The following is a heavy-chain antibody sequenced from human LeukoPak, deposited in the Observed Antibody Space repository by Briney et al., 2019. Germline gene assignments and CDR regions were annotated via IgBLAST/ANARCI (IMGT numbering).Heavy chain of an antibody. CDR1: GFTFSNYA. Sequence: GGSLRLSCAASGFTFSNYAMHWVRQAPGKGLEWVAIISYDGSNKDYADSVKGRFTISRDNSKNTLYLQMNSLRAEDTAVYYCAKLGSIVVVSAANGWGQGTLVTVSS. CDR3: AKLGSIVVVSAANG. V-gene: IGHV3-30-3*02. D-gene: IGHD2-2*01. CDR2: ISYDGSNK. J-gene: IGHJ4*02.